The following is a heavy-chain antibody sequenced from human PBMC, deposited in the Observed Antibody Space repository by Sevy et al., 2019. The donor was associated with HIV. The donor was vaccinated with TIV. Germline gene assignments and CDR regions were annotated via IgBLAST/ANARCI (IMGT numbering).Heavy chain of an antibody. Sequence: GGSLRLSCAASGFTFKNHAMSWVRQAPGKGLEWVADISSGNTYTNYADSVKGRFTISRDNAKKSLYLQMNTLRAEDTAVYYCARLRVIASAPYYFDYWGQGALVTVSS. CDR1: GFTFKNHA. V-gene: IGHV3-11*06. CDR2: ISSGNTYT. CDR3: ARLRVIASAPYYFDY. J-gene: IGHJ4*02. D-gene: IGHD2-21*01.